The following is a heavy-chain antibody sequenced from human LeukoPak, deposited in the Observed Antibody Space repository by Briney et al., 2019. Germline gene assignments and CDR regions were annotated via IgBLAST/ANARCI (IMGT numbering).Heavy chain of an antibody. Sequence: SETLSLTCAVYGGSFSGYYWSWIRQPPGKGLEWIGEINHSGSTNYNPSLKSRVTISVDTSKNQFSLKLSSVTAADTAVYYCARDAGPPIVVVPAALGPHDAFDIWGQGTMVTVSS. CDR2: INHSGST. D-gene: IGHD2-2*01. J-gene: IGHJ3*02. CDR3: ARDAGPPIVVVPAALGPHDAFDI. V-gene: IGHV4-34*01. CDR1: GGSFSGYY.